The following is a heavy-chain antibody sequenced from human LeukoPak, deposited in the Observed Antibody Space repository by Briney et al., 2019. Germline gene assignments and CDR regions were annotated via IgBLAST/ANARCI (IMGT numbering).Heavy chain of an antibody. CDR3: ARDVPVYDRSYGGDAFDI. J-gene: IGHJ3*02. V-gene: IGHV3-30-3*01. D-gene: IGHD3-22*01. CDR1: GFTFSSYA. Sequence: PGGSLRLSCAASGFTFSSYAMHWVRQAPGKGLEWVAVISYDGSNKYYADSVKGRFTISRDNSKNTLYLQMNSLRAEDTAVYYCARDVPVYDRSYGGDAFDIWGQGTMVTVSS. CDR2: ISYDGSNK.